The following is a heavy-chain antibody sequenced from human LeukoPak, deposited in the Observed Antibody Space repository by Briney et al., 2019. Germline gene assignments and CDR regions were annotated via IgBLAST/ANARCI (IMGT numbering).Heavy chain of an antibody. V-gene: IGHV4-34*01. CDR2: INRRGFT. CDR1: GGSFSGDY. CDR3: ARGDSSSWYL. Sequence: SETLSLTCAVDGGSFSGDYWTWVRQPPGKGLEWIAEINRRGFTKYNPSLKSRVTISVDTSKEQFSLNLNSVTAADTAVYYRARGDSSSWYLWGQGTLVTVSS. J-gene: IGHJ4*02. D-gene: IGHD6-13*01.